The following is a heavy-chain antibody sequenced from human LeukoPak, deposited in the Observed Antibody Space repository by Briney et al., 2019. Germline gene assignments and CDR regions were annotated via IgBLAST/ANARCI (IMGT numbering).Heavy chain of an antibody. CDR2: MNPNSGNT. CDR3: ARGLGWDYYYYYYYMDV. D-gene: IGHD3-16*01. Sequence: ASVKVSCKASGYTFTSYDINWVRQATGQGLEWMGWMNPNSGNTGYAQKFQGRVTMTRNTSISTAYMELSSLRSEDTAVYYCARGLGWDYYYYYYYMDVWGKGTTVTVSS. CDR1: GYTFTSYD. J-gene: IGHJ6*03. V-gene: IGHV1-8*01.